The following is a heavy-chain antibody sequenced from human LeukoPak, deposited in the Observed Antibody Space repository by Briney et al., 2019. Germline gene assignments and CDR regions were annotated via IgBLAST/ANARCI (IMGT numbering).Heavy chain of an antibody. J-gene: IGHJ4*02. CDR3: AGDSRPRAEGQLVY. CDR2: IWYDGSNK. Sequence: GRSLRLSCAASGFTLSSYGMHWVRQAPGKGLEWVAVIWYDGSNKYYADSVKGRFTISRDNSKNTLYLQMNSLRAEDTAVYYCAGDSRPRAEGQLVYWGQGTLVTVSS. CDR1: GFTLSSYG. V-gene: IGHV3-33*01. D-gene: IGHD6-13*01.